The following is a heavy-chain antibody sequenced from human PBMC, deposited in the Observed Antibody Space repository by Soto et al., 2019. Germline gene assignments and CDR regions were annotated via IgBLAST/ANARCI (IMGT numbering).Heavy chain of an antibody. CDR2: ISDSGGST. J-gene: IGHJ4*02. Sequence: EVQLLESGGGLVQPGGSLRLSCAASGFTFSNFAMSWVRQAPGKGLEWVSAISDSGGSTSYADSVQGRFTISRDNSKNTLFLQMNSLTAEDTAVYYCAKDLHYDFWSGSPSDYWGQGTLVTVSS. V-gene: IGHV3-23*01. D-gene: IGHD3-3*01. CDR1: GFTFSNFA. CDR3: AKDLHYDFWSGSPSDY.